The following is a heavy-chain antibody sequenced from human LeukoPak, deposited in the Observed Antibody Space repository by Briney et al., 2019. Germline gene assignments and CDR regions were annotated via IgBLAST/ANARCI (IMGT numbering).Heavy chain of an antibody. V-gene: IGHV3-23*01. Sequence: GGSLRLSCAASGFTFSCYGMGWFRQAPGKGLEWLSAISGSGGSTYYADSVQGRFTISRDNSKNTLYLQMSSLRAEDTAVYYCANSPKSDYWGQGTLVTVSS. J-gene: IGHJ4*02. CDR2: ISGSGGST. CDR3: ANSPKSDY. CDR1: GFTFSCYG.